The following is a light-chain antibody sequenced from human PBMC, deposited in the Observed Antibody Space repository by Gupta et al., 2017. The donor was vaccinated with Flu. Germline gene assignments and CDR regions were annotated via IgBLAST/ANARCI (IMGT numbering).Light chain of an antibody. CDR3: QQRSNWT. CDR1: QSVRSS. CDR2: DAS. V-gene: IGKV3-11*01. J-gene: IGKJ1*01. Sequence: EIVLPPSPATLSLSPGERATLSCRASQSVRSSLAWYQQKPGQAPRLLIYDASSRATGIPARFSGSGSGTDFTLTIGSLEPEEFAVYYCQQRSNWTFGQGTKVEIK.